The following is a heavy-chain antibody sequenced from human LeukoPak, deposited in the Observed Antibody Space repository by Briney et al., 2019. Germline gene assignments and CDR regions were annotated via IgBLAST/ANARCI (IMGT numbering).Heavy chain of an antibody. J-gene: IGHJ4*02. CDR1: GFIFSSYG. CDR2: ISYDGSNK. D-gene: IGHD6-19*01. Sequence: GRSLRLSCAASGFIFSSYGMHWVRQAPGKGLEWVAVISYDGSNKYYADSVKGRFTISRDNSKNTLYLQMNSLRAEDTAVYYCARNSLIAVAGDALWSPFDYWGQGTPVTVSS. CDR3: ARNSLIAVAGDALWSPFDY. V-gene: IGHV3-30*03.